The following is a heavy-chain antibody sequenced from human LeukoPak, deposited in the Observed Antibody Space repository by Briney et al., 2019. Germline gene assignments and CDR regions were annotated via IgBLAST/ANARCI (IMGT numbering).Heavy chain of an antibody. V-gene: IGHV3-53*01. D-gene: IGHD3-9*01. J-gene: IGHJ4*02. CDR2: IYSGGST. CDR3: ASDDYDILTGYYSDY. CDR1: GFTVSSNY. Sequence: GGSLRLSCAASGFTVSSNYMSWVRQAPGKGLEWVSVIYSGGSTYYADSVKGRFTISRDNAKNSLYLQMNSLRAEDTAVYYCASDDYDILTGYYSDYWGQGTLVTVSS.